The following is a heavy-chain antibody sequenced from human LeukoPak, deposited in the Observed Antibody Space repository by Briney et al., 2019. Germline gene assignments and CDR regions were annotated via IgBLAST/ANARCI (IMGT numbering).Heavy chain of an antibody. CDR3: ARALSGAYCGGDCSGWFDP. V-gene: IGHV4-38-2*02. CDR1: GYSISSGYY. D-gene: IGHD2-21*02. Sequence: PSETLSLTCTVSGYSISSGYYWGWIRQPPGKGLEWIGSIYHSGSTYYNPSLKSRVTISVDTSKNQFSLKLSSVTAADTAVYYCARALSGAYCGGDCSGWFDPWGQGTLVTVSS. J-gene: IGHJ5*02. CDR2: IYHSGST.